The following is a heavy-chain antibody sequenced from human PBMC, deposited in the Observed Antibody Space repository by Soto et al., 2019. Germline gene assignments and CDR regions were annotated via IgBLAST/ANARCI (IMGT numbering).Heavy chain of an antibody. Sequence: PGGSLRLSCAASGFTFSSYGMHWVRQAPGKGLEWVAAISYDGSNKYYADSVKGRLTISRDNSKNTLYLQMNSLRAEDTAVYYCAKDLVVRSAGIDYWGQGTLVTVSS. V-gene: IGHV3-30*18. CDR3: AKDLVVRSAGIDY. CDR1: GFTFSSYG. CDR2: ISYDGSNK. D-gene: IGHD2-21*01. J-gene: IGHJ4*02.